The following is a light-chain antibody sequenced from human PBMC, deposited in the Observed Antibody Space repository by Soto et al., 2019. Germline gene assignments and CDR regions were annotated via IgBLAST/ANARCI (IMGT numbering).Light chain of an antibody. V-gene: IGLV2-14*01. CDR3: SSYTGSYTLV. J-gene: IGLJ2*01. CDR1: RSDVGGYNY. CDR2: DVS. Sequence: QSALTQPASVSGSPGQSITISCTGTRSDVGGYNYVSWYQQHPGKAPQLMIYDVSNRPSGVSNRFSGSKSGNTASLTLSGLQAEDEADYYCSSYTGSYTLVFGGGTKLTVL.